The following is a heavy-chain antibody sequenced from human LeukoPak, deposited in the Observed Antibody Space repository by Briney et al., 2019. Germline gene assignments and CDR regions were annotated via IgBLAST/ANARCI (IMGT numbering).Heavy chain of an antibody. CDR2: INTDGSDA. CDR3: AKDSDSSGYYLGSAFDI. J-gene: IGHJ3*02. D-gene: IGHD3-22*01. V-gene: IGHV3-74*01. CDR1: GFPFSNYW. Sequence: GGSLRLSCAASGFPFSNYWMHWVRQAPGKGPVWVSRINTDGSDAIYADSVKGRFTISRDNAKNSLYLQMNSLRAEDTALYYCAKDSDSSGYYLGSAFDIWGQGTMVTVSS.